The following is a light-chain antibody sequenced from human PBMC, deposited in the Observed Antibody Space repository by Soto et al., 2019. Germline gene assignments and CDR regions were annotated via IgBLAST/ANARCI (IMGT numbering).Light chain of an antibody. J-gene: IGLJ1*01. Sequence: QSVLTQPASVSGSPGQSITLSCTGTSSDVGGYNYVSWCQHHPGKAPKLIIYDVTNRPSGVSNPFSGSKSGNTASLTISGLQPEDEADYYCSSYTTSNTRQIVFGTGTKVTVL. V-gene: IGLV2-14*03. CDR3: SSYTTSNTRQIV. CDR1: SSDVGGYNY. CDR2: DVT.